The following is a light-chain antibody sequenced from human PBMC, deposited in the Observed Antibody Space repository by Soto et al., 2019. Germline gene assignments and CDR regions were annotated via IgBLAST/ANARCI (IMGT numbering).Light chain of an antibody. Sequence: EIVLTQSPGTLSLSPGERATLSCRASQSVSSSSYLAWYQQKPGQAPRLLIYGASSRATGIPDRFSGSGSATDFTLTISRLEPEDFAVYYCRQYGSSRSYTFSQGTKLEIK. V-gene: IGKV3-20*01. CDR2: GAS. CDR1: QSVSSSSY. J-gene: IGKJ2*01. CDR3: RQYGSSRSYT.